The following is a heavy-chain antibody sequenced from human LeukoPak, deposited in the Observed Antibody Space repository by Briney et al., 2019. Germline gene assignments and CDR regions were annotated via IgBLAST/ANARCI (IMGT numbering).Heavy chain of an antibody. CDR2: IYYSGST. CDR1: GGSISSGDYY. V-gene: IGHV4-61*08. D-gene: IGHD4-23*01. Sequence: SGTLSLTCTVSGGSISSGDYYWSWIRQPPGKGLEWIGYIYYSGSTNYNPSLKSRVTISVDTSKNQFSLKLSSVTAADTAVYYCARGGGNPIFDYWGQGTLVTVSS. J-gene: IGHJ4*02. CDR3: ARGGGNPIFDY.